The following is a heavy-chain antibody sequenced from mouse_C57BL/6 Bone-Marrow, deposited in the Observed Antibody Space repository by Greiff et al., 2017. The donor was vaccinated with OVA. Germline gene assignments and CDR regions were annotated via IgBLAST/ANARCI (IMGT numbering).Heavy chain of an antibody. J-gene: IGHJ3*01. CDR2: SRNKANDYTT. CDR3: ARDAYDGYYVWFAY. V-gene: IGHV7-1*01. D-gene: IGHD2-3*01. Sequence: EVKLVESGGGLVQSGRSLRLSCATSGFTFSDFNMEWVRQAPGKGLEWIAASRNKANDYTTEYSASVKGRFIVSRDTSQSILYLQMNALRAEDTAIYYCARDAYDGYYVWFAYWGQGTLVTVSA. CDR1: GFTFSDFN.